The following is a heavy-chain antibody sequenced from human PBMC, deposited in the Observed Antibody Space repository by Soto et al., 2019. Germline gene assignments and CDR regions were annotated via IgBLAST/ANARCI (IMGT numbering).Heavy chain of an antibody. J-gene: IGHJ4*02. CDR2: ITGGGDDT. CDR1: GFTFSDYA. Sequence: GVSLRLSYEASGFTFSDYAMRWVRQAPGRRLEWISAITGGGDDTYYADYVKGRVTISRDNSKNTLYLQMSSLRAEDTALYYCVKGSSASRPYYFDYWGQGTLVTVSS. CDR3: VKGSSASRPYYFDY. V-gene: IGHV3-23*01. D-gene: IGHD3-22*01.